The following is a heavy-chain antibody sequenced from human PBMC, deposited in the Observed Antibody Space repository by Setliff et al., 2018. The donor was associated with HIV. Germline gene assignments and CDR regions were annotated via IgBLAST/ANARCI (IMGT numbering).Heavy chain of an antibody. CDR1: GYTFTSYY. Sequence: GASVKVSCKASGYTFTSYYMHWVRQAPGQGLEWMGIINPSGGSTSYAQKFQGRVTITTDESTSTAYMELSSLRSEDTAVYYCASGSGYCKNGVCYIGAHRTPDKYYFDSWGQGALVTVSS. D-gene: IGHD2-8*01. CDR2: INPSGGST. V-gene: IGHV1-46*01. CDR3: ASGSGYCKNGVCYIGAHRTPDKYYFDS. J-gene: IGHJ4*02.